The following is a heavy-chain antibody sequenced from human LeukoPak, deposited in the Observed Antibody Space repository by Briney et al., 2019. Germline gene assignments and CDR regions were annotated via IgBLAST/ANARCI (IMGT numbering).Heavy chain of an antibody. CDR1: GFTFSDST. Sequence: GGSLRLSCAASGFTFSDSTMHWVRQASGKGLECVGRSRSKTNSYATAYAASVKGRFTISRDDSKNTAYLQMNTLKTEDTAVYYCTRSGRLLWFGESFYMDVWGKGTTVTISS. V-gene: IGHV3-73*01. CDR3: TRSGRLLWFGESFYMDV. D-gene: IGHD3-10*01. CDR2: SRSKTNSYAT. J-gene: IGHJ6*03.